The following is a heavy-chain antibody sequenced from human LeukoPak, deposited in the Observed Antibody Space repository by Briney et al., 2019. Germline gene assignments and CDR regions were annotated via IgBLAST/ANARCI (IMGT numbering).Heavy chain of an antibody. Sequence: SGGSLRLSCAASGFTFSSYAMSWVRQAPGKGLEWVSAISGSGGSTYYADSVKGRFTISRDNSKNTLYLQMNSLRAEDTAVYYCAKVGSDFWSGYAYYFDYWGQGTLVTVSS. V-gene: IGHV3-23*01. CDR3: AKVGSDFWSGYAYYFDY. CDR2: ISGSGGST. CDR1: GFTFSSYA. J-gene: IGHJ4*02. D-gene: IGHD3-3*01.